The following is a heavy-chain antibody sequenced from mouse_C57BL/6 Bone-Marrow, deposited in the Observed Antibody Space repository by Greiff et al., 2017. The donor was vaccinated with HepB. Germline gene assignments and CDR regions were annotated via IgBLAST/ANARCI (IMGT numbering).Heavy chain of an antibody. CDR3: ARDEGYYEGAMDY. V-gene: IGHV5-4*01. CDR1: GFTFSSYA. D-gene: IGHD2-3*01. J-gene: IGHJ4*01. Sequence: EVKLVESGGGLVKPGGSLKLSCAASGFTFSSYAMSWVRQTPEKRLEWVATISDGGSYTYYPDNVKGRFTISRDNAKNNLYLQMSHLKSEDTAMYYCARDEGYYEGAMDYWGQGTSVTVSS. CDR2: ISDGGSYT.